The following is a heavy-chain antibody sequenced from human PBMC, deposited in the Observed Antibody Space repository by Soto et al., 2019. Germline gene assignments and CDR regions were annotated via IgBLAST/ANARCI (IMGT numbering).Heavy chain of an antibody. J-gene: IGHJ5*02. V-gene: IGHV4-59*08. CDR3: ARLMTTVTTYWFDP. Sequence: QVQLQESGPGLVKPSETLSLTCTVSGGSISSYYWSWIRQPPGKGVEWIGYLYYSGSTNYNPSLKSRVTISVDTSKNQFSLKLSAVTAADTAVYYCARLMTTVTTYWFDPRGQGTLVTVSS. D-gene: IGHD4-17*01. CDR2: LYYSGST. CDR1: GGSISSYY.